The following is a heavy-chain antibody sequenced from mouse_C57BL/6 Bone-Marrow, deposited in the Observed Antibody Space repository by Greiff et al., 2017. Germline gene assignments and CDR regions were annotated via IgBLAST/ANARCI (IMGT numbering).Heavy chain of an antibody. CDR1: GFNFKDYY. CDR2: IYPEDGEP. J-gene: IGHJ3*01. D-gene: IGHD2-3*01. CDR3: AIDGYYVGMAY. V-gene: IGHV14-2*01. Sequence: VQLQQSGAELVKPGASVKLSCKASGFNFKDYYMHWVKQRTEQGLAWIGRIYPEDGEPKYAPKFQGKAPVTADTSSNTAYLQLSSLTSADTAVYYYAIDGYYVGMAYWGQGTVVTVSA.